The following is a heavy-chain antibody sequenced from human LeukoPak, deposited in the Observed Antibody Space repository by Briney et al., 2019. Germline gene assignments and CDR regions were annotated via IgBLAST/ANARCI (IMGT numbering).Heavy chain of an antibody. Sequence: GESLKISCKGSGYSFTSQWIGWVRQMPGEGLEWMGIISPDDSDTRYSPSFQGQVTISADKSISTAYLQWNSLKASDTAMYYCARLIVVVTGRFYFDLWGRGTLVTVSS. D-gene: IGHD2-21*02. CDR1: GYSFTSQW. CDR2: ISPDDSDT. V-gene: IGHV5-51*01. J-gene: IGHJ2*01. CDR3: ARLIVVVTGRFYFDL.